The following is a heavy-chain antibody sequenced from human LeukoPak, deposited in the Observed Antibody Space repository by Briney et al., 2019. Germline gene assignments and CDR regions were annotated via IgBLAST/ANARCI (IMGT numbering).Heavy chain of an antibody. V-gene: IGHV3-13*01. CDR2: IRSSGDI. CDR1: GFSVSNSD. CDR3: AGGGPGEALHV. D-gene: IGHD3-10*01. J-gene: IGHJ3*01. Sequence: GGSLRLSCAASGFSVSNSDMHWVRQVIGNGLEWVSVIRSSGDIYYSGSVKGRFTISRDSAKNPFDLQMNNLRAGDTAMYYCAGGGPGEALHVWGQGRMVTVSS.